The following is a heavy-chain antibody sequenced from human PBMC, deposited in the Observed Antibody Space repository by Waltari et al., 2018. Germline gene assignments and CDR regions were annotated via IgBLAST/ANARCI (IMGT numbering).Heavy chain of an antibody. Sequence: QVQLQESGPGLVKPSETLSLTCTVSGGSMSNNYWNWIRQPAGKGLEYIGRVFTSERTNYTPALNSRVTMSIDTSKGQFSLELTSVTAADTAMYYCARAQERRDAFDFWGKGTMVTVSS. V-gene: IGHV4-4*07. D-gene: IGHD1-1*01. CDR1: GGSMSNNY. CDR3: ARAQERRDAFDF. J-gene: IGHJ3*01. CDR2: VFTSERT.